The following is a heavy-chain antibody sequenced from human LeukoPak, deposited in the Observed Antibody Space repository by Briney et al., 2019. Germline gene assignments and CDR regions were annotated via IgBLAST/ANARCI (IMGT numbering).Heavy chain of an antibody. CDR3: AELGITMIGGV. V-gene: IGHV3-30*18. Sequence: GGSLRLSCAASGFTFSSYGMHWVRQAPGKGLEWVAAISYDGSNKYYADSVKGRFTISRDNAKNSLYLQMNSLRAEDTAVYYCAELGITMIGGVWGKGTTVTISS. CDR2: ISYDGSNK. D-gene: IGHD3-10*02. CDR1: GFTFSSYG. J-gene: IGHJ6*04.